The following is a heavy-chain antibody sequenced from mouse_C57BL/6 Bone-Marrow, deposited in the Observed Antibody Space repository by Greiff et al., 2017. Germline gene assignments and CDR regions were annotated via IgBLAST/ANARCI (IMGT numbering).Heavy chain of an antibody. CDR2: IRSKSNNYAT. CDR1: GFSFNTYA. CDR3: VRDPAWCAY. V-gene: IGHV10-1*01. Sequence: EVQVVESGGGLVQPKGSLKLSCAASGFSFNTYAMNWVRQAPGKGLEWVARIRSKSNNYATYYADSVKDRFTISRDDSESMLYLQMNNVKTEDTAMYYWVRDPAWCAYWGQGTLVTVSA. J-gene: IGHJ3*01.